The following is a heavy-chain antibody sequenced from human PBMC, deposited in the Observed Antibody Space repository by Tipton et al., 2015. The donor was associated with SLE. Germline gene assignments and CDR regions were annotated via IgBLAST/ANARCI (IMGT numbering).Heavy chain of an antibody. D-gene: IGHD1-14*01. Sequence: TLSLTCAVYGGSISSGDYYWSWIRQPPGKGLEWIGEINHSGSTNYNPSLKSRVTISVDTSKNQFSLKLSSVTAADTAVYYCARGPVSFEPGYDYWGQGTLVTVSS. CDR1: GGSISSGDYY. V-gene: IGHV4-34*01. J-gene: IGHJ4*02. CDR3: ARGPVSFEPGYDY. CDR2: INHSGST.